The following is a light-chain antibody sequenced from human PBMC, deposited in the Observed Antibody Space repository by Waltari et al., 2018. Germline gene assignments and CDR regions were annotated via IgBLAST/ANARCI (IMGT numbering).Light chain of an antibody. CDR1: QSVSRS. V-gene: IGKV3-20*01. CDR2: GAS. Sequence: IVLTQSPGTLSLSPGERAPLSCRASQSVSRSLAWYQQTPGQAPKLLIYGASTRATGIPDRFTGSGSGTDFSLTISSLEPEDFAIYFCQHYVRLPATFGQGTKVEIK. CDR3: QHYVRLPAT. J-gene: IGKJ1*01.